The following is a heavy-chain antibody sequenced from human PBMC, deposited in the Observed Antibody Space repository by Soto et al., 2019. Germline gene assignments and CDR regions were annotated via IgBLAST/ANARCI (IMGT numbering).Heavy chain of an antibody. Sequence: PSETLSLTCTVSGGSISGYYWSWIRQPPGKGLEWVGYIYYGGTTSYNPSLQSRVTISLETSKSQFSLRLSSVTAADTAVYYCARLGAYYQSLEPWGPGTLVTVSS. J-gene: IGHJ5*02. D-gene: IGHD3-22*01. V-gene: IGHV4-59*08. CDR1: GGSISGYY. CDR2: IYYGGTT. CDR3: ARLGAYYQSLEP.